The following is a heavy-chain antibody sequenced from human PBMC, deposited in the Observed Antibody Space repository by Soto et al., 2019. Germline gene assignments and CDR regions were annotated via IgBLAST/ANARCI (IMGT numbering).Heavy chain of an antibody. CDR2: ISGSGGST. D-gene: IGHD3-16*01. V-gene: IGHV3-23*01. J-gene: IGHJ6*02. CDR3: AKARGGSVGRYYYYGMDV. CDR1: GFTFSSYA. Sequence: GGSLRLSCAASGFTFSSYAMSWVRQAPGKGLEWVSAISGSGGSTYYADSVKGRFTISRDNSKNTLYLQMNSLRAEDTAVYYCAKARGGSVGRYYYYGMDVWGQGTTVTVSS.